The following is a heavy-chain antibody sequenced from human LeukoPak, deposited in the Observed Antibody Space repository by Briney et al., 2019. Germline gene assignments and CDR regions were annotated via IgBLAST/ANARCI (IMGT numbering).Heavy chain of an antibody. CDR3: ARGGRVTIFGVVNPYPFDI. V-gene: IGHV4-30-4*07. Sequence: PSETLSLTCAVSGGSISSGGYSWSWIRQPPGKGLEWIGYIYYSGSTYYNPSLKSRVTISVDTSKNQFSLKLSSVTAADTAVYYCARGGRVTIFGVVNPYPFDIWGQGTMVTVSS. J-gene: IGHJ3*02. D-gene: IGHD3-3*01. CDR1: GGSISSGGYS. CDR2: IYYSGST.